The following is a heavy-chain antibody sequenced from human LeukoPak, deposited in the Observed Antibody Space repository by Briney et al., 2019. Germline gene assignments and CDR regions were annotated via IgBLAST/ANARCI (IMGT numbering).Heavy chain of an antibody. CDR1: GFPFSRNW. J-gene: IGHJ4*02. V-gene: IGHV3-74*01. CDR3: ARGTWGSDS. CDR2: IYSDGSST. D-gene: IGHD3-16*01. Sequence: GGSLRLSCAASGFPFSRNWMHWVRQAPGKGLEWVSRIYSDGSSTNYADSVKGRFTISRDYAKNTLHLQMDSLRVEDTALYYCARGTWGSDSWGQGTLVTVSS.